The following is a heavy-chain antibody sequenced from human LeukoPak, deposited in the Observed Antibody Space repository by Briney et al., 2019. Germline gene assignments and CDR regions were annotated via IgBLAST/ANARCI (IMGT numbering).Heavy chain of an antibody. J-gene: IGHJ4*02. D-gene: IGHD1-26*01. CDR2: IYYSGST. Sequence: PSETLSLTXTVSGGSISSSSYYWGWIRQPPGKGLEWIGSIYYSGSTYYNPSLKSRVTISVDTSKNQFSLKLSSVTAADTAVYYCARIVGAYYFGYWGQGTLVTVSS. CDR3: ARIVGAYYFGY. V-gene: IGHV4-39*01. CDR1: GGSISSSSYY.